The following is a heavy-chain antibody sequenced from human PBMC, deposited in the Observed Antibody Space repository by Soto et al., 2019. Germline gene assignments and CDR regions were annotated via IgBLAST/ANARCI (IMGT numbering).Heavy chain of an antibody. J-gene: IGHJ5*02. CDR2: IGTAGDT. CDR1: GFTFSSYD. V-gene: IGHV3-13*01. CDR3: ARGPGKSYDFWSGYSNWFDP. Sequence: PGGSLRLSCAASGFTFSSYDMHWVRQATGKGLEWVSAIGTAGDTYYPGSVKGRFTISRENAKNSLYLQMNSLRAGDTAVYYCARGPGKSYDFWSGYSNWFDPWGQGTLVTVS. D-gene: IGHD3-3*01.